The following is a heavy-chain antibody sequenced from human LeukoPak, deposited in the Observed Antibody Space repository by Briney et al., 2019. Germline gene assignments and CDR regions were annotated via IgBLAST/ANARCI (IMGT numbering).Heavy chain of an antibody. CDR3: ASERAGGSLYYYYGMDV. CDR2: IIPIFGTA. J-gene: IGHJ6*04. D-gene: IGHD2-15*01. Sequence: GASVKVSCKASGGTFSSYAIRWVRQAPGPGLEWMGGIIPIFGTANYAQKFQGRVTITADESTSTAYMELSSLRSEDTAVYYCASERAGGSLYYYYGMDVWGKGTTVTVSS. V-gene: IGHV1-69*13. CDR1: GGTFSSYA.